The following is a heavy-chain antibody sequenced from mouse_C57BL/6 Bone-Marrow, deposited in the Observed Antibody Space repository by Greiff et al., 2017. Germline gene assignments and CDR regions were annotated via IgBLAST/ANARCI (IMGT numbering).Heavy chain of an antibody. D-gene: IGHD5-1-1*01. CDR1: GFNIKDYY. CDR3: AIYPLFAY. J-gene: IGHJ3*01. Sequence: VQLQPSGAELVKPGASVKLSCPASGFNIKDYYKHWVKQRTEQGLEWIGRIDPKDGENKYAPKFQGKATITADTSSNTAYLQLSSLTSDDTAVHYCAIYPLFAYWGQGTLVTVSA. CDR2: IDPKDGEN. V-gene: IGHV14-2*01.